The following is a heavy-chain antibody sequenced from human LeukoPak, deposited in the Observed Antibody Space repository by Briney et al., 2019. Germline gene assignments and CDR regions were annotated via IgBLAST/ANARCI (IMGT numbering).Heavy chain of an antibody. CDR1: GGSFSGYY. J-gene: IGHJ4*02. CDR3: ARVLGYYVDDY. Sequence: KPSETLSLTCAVYGGSFSGYYLSWIRQPPGKGLECIGEINHSGSTNYNPSLKSRVTISVDTSKNQFSLKLSSVTAADTAVYYCARVLGYYVDDYWGQGTLVTVSS. V-gene: IGHV4-34*01. CDR2: INHSGST. D-gene: IGHD1-26*01.